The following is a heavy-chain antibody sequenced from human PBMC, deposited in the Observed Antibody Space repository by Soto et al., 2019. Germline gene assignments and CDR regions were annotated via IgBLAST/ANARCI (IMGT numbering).Heavy chain of an antibody. V-gene: IGHV3-33*01. D-gene: IGHD3-10*01. J-gene: IGHJ3*02. CDR1: GFTFSRYG. CDR2: IWYDGSNK. Sequence: ESGGGVVQPGRSLRLSCAASGFTFSRYGMHWVRQAPGKGLEWVAVIWYDGSNKYYADSVKGRFTISRDNSKNTLYLQMNSLRAEDTAVYYCASGRITMVRGVIITDAFDIWGQGTMVTVSS. CDR3: ASGRITMVRGVIITDAFDI.